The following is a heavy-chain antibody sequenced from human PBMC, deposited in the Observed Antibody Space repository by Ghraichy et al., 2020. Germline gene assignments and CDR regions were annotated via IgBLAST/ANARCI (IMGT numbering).Heavy chain of an antibody. CDR2: IYYSGNT. J-gene: IGHJ4*02. CDR3: ARRKAIRPDYYFDY. CDR1: GGSISTYY. Sequence: ESLNISCTVSGGSISTYYWTWIRQPPGQGLEWIGYIYYSGNTKYNPSLKSRVTISLDASMNQFSLRLTSVTAADTAVYYCARRKAIRPDYYFDYWGQGIPVTVSS. D-gene: IGHD6-6*01. V-gene: IGHV4-59*01.